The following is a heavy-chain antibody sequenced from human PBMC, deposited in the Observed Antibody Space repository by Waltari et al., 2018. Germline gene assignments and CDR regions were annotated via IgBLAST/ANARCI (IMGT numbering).Heavy chain of an antibody. Sequence: QVQLVQSGAEVKKPGSSVKVSCKASGGTFSSYAISWVRQAPGQGLEWMGGIIPIFGTANYAQKFQGRVTITADESTSTAYMELSSLRSEDTAVYYCARDREDCSSTSCYWGMDVWGQGTTVTVSS. V-gene: IGHV1-69*01. D-gene: IGHD2-2*01. CDR2: IIPIFGTA. J-gene: IGHJ6*02. CDR1: GGTFSSYA. CDR3: ARDREDCSSTSCYWGMDV.